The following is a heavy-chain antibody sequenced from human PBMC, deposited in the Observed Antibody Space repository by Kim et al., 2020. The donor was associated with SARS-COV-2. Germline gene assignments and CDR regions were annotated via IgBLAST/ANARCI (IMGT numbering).Heavy chain of an antibody. Sequence: DTGKGRFTISRDNAKNTLYLQMNSLRAEDTAGYYCVRDVTVAGTFNAFDIWGQGTLVTVSS. D-gene: IGHD6-19*01. J-gene: IGHJ3*02. CDR3: VRDVTVAGTFNAFDI. V-gene: IGHV3-74*01.